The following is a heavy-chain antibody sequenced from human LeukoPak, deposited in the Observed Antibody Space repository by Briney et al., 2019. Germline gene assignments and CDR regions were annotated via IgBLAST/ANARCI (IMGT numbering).Heavy chain of an antibody. CDR2: FNREDAAP. J-gene: IGHJ4*02. D-gene: IGHD3-22*01. V-gene: IGHV1-24*01. CDR1: GYSVTELS. Sequence: GASVKVSCKVSGYSVTELSMHWVRQAPGLGLEWMGGFNREDAAPIYAQQFQGRVTMTDDTSTDTAYMELSSLRSEDTALYYCATLDSYYDKSGRPLLPDWGQGTLVTVSS. CDR3: ATLDSYYDKSGRPLLPD.